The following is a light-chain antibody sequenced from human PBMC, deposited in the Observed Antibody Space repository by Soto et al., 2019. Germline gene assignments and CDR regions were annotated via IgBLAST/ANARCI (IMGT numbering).Light chain of an antibody. V-gene: IGLV2-14*01. J-gene: IGLJ3*02. CDR1: SSDVGGYNY. Sequence: QSALTQPASVSGSPGQSITISCTGTSSDVGGYNYVSWYQQHPGKAPKLMIYEVSNWPSGVSNRFSGSKSGNTASLTISGLQAEDEADYYCSSYTSSSTWVFGGGNKLTVL. CDR3: SSYTSSSTWV. CDR2: EVS.